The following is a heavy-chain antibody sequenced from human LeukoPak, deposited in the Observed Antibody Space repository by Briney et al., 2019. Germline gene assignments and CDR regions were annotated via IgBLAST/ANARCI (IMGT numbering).Heavy chain of an antibody. J-gene: IGHJ3*02. CDR3: ARVLAYCGGDCYSDAFDI. Sequence: GGSLRLSCAASGFTFSDYYMSWIRQAPGKGLEWVSYISSSGSTIYYADSVKGRFTISRDNAKNSLYLQMNSLRAEDTAVYYCARVLAYCGGDCYSDAFDIWGQGTMVTVSS. D-gene: IGHD2-21*02. V-gene: IGHV3-11*01. CDR1: GFTFSDYY. CDR2: ISSSGSTI.